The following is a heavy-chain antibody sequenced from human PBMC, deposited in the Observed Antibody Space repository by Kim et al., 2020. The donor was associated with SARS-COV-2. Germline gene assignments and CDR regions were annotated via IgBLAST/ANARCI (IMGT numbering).Heavy chain of an antibody. Sequence: SVKVSCKASGGTFSSYAISWVRQAPGQGLEWMGRIIPILGIANYAQKFQGRVTITADKSTSTAYMELSSLRSEDTAVYYCARARDSGSWFGAGDYFDYWGQGTLVTVSS. J-gene: IGHJ4*02. CDR3: ARARDSGSWFGAGDYFDY. CDR1: GGTFSSYA. V-gene: IGHV1-69*04. D-gene: IGHD1-26*01. CDR2: IIPILGIA.